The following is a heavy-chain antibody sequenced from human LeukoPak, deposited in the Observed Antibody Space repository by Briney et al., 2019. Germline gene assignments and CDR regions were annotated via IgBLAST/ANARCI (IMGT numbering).Heavy chain of an antibody. D-gene: IGHD4-17*01. CDR3: ARVRDGDYGYIGFDP. Sequence: ASVKVSCKASGYTFTSYYVHWVRQAPGQGLEWMGTINPSGGSTSYAQKFQGRVTMTRDTSTSTIYMQLSSLRSEDTAVYYCARVRDGDYGYIGFDPWGQGTLVTVSS. CDR2: INPSGGST. J-gene: IGHJ5*02. CDR1: GYTFTSYY. V-gene: IGHV1-46*01.